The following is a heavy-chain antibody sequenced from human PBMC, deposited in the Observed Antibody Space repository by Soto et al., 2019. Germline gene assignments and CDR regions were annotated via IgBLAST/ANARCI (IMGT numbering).Heavy chain of an antibody. D-gene: IGHD3-22*01. J-gene: IGHJ4*02. CDR3: ASLNPYYYDSSGYYPPDY. CDR1: GGSISSSSYY. Sequence: SETLSLTCTVSGGSISSSSYYWGWIRQPPGKGLEWIGSIYYSGSTYYNPSLKSRVTISVDTSKNQFSLKLSSVTAADTAVYYCASLNPYYYDSSGYYPPDYWGQGTLVTVS. CDR2: IYYSGST. V-gene: IGHV4-39*07.